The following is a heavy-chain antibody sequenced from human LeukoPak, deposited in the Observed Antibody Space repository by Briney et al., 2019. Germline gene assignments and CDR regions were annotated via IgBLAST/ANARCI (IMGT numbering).Heavy chain of an antibody. CDR3: ARRVGATTWYYYYGMDV. V-gene: IGHV3-7*01. D-gene: IGHD1-26*01. CDR1: GFAFSNYY. CDR2: IKQDGSAK. J-gene: IGHJ6*02. Sequence: GGSLRLSCAASGFAFSNYYINWVRQAPGKGLEWVANIKQDGSAKYYVNSVKGRFTISRDNAKNSLYLQMDSLRAEDTAVYYCARRVGATTWYYYYGMDVWGQGTTVTVSS.